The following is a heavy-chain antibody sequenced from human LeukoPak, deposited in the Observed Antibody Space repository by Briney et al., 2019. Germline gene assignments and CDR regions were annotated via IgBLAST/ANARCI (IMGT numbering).Heavy chain of an antibody. D-gene: IGHD6-19*01. V-gene: IGHV4-39*07. CDR2: FHYSGST. J-gene: IGHJ5*02. CDR3: ARTGDSSAWFNWFDP. Sequence: SETLSLTCTVSGGSISSTSHYWGWIRQPPGKDLEWIGSFHYSGSTSYDPSLTSRVTSSVDTSKNQFSLKLSSVTAADTALYYCARTGDSSAWFNWFDPWGQGTLVTVSS. CDR1: GGSISSTSHY.